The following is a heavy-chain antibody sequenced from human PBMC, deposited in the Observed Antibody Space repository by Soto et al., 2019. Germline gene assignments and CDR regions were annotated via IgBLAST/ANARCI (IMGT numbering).Heavy chain of an antibody. Sequence: QVQLQESGPGLVKPSQTLSLTCTVSGGSISSGGYYWSWIRQHPGKGLEWIGYIYYSGGTYYNPSLNTRVTISVETSKNQLSLKLSSVTAADTAVYYCARDLQYSRLFYGMDVWCQGTTVTVSS. CDR1: GGSISSGGYY. J-gene: IGHJ6*02. CDR3: ARDLQYSRLFYGMDV. V-gene: IGHV4-31*03. CDR2: IYYSGGT. D-gene: IGHD6-6*01.